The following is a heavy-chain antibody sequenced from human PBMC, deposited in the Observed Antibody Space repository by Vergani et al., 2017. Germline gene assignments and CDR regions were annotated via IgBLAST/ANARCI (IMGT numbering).Heavy chain of an antibody. CDR2: ICHTEDT. CDR3: ATIGYRRWGYYFDY. J-gene: IGHJ4*02. V-gene: IGHV4-4*03. D-gene: IGHD2-2*02. Sequence: QVQLQESGPGLVKPPGTLSLTCAVSGDSISSNNCWTLFRQPPGKGLELIGEICHTEDTKYSPSLKSRVTVSVDECRNLFSLRLNSVTAADTAVYYCATIGYRRWGYYFDYWGQGILVTVSS. CDR1: GDSISSNNC.